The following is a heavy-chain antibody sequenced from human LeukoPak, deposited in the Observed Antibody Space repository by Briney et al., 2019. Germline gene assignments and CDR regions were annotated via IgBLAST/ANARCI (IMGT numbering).Heavy chain of an antibody. V-gene: IGHV3-7*01. CDR3: ARWKMELERNAFDF. CDR2: INQDGSEE. CDR1: GFTFRTYW. Sequence: PGGSLRLSCAASGFTFRTYWMSWIRQAPGNEPEWVADINQDGSEEYCLQSVQGRFTVSRDNAQNAVFLQMTYLRADDTAVYYCARWKMELERNAFDFWGQGTVVTVSS. D-gene: IGHD1-26*01. J-gene: IGHJ3*01.